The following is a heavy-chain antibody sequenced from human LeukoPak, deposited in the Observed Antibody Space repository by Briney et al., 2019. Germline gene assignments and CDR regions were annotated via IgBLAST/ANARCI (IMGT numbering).Heavy chain of an antibody. Sequence: GGSLRLSCAASGLTVSSNYMSWVRQAPGKGLEWVSVIYSGGSTYYADSVKGRFTISRDNSKNTLYLQMSSLRAEDTAVYYCATLAGATAVYYFYYWGQGTLVTVSS. J-gene: IGHJ4*02. CDR3: ATLAGATAVYYFYY. V-gene: IGHV3-53*01. D-gene: IGHD1-26*01. CDR1: GLTVSSNY. CDR2: IYSGGST.